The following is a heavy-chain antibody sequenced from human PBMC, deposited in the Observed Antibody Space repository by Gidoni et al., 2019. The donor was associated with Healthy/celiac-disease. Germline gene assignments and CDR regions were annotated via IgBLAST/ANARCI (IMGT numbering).Heavy chain of an antibody. CDR1: GFTFDDYA. J-gene: IGHJ6*02. CDR2: ISWNSGSI. D-gene: IGHD1-7*01. CDR3: AKDEGNFYYYYGMDV. V-gene: IGHV3-9*01. Sequence: EVQLVESGGGLVQPGRSLRLSCAASGFTFDDYAMHWVRQAPGKGLEWVSGISWNSGSIGYADSVKGRFTISRDNAKNSLYLQMNSLRAEDTALYYCAKDEGNFYYYYGMDVWGQGTTVTVSS.